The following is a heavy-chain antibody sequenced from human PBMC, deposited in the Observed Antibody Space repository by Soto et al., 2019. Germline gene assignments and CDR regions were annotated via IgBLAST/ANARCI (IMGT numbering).Heavy chain of an antibody. CDR2: ISGSGGST. J-gene: IGHJ4*02. CDR3: AKASWDLGGRGGDKQRPPKYDFDY. CDR1: GFTFSSYA. D-gene: IGHD2-21*02. V-gene: IGHV3-23*01. Sequence: EVQLLESGGGLVQPGGSLRLSCAASGFTFSSYAMSWVRQAPGKGLEWVSAISGSGGSTYYADSVKGRFTISRDNSKNTLDLQMNSLRAEDTAVYYCAKASWDLGGRGGDKQRPPKYDFDYWGQGTLVTVSS.